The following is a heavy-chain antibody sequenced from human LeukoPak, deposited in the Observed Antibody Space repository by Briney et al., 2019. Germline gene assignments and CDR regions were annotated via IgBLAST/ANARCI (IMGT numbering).Heavy chain of an antibody. J-gene: IGHJ1*01. CDR3: ARGEYCSSASCYEYFQH. CDR1: GLTFSDYY. V-gene: IGHV3-11*04. CDR2: INSSGSTI. D-gene: IGHD2-2*01. Sequence: GGTLRLSCAASGLTFSDYYMTWIREAPGKGLEWISYINSSGSTIYDADSVKGRFTISRDNAKNSLYLQMNSLRAEDTAVYYCARGEYCSSASCYEYFQHWGQGTLVTVSS.